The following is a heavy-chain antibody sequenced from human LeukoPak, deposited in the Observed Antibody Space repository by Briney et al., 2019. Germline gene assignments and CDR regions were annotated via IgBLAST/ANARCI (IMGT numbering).Heavy chain of an antibody. CDR1: GGSISSSFYY. J-gene: IGHJ4*02. D-gene: IGHD4-17*01. Sequence: PSETLSLTCTVSGGSISSSFYYWGWIRQPPGQGLVWIGSIHYSGRSYYNPSLKSRVTISVDTSKNQSSLKLTSVTAADTAVFYCARHGEYGDPFDYWGQGTLVTVSS. CDR2: IHYSGRS. CDR3: ARHGEYGDPFDY. V-gene: IGHV4-39*01.